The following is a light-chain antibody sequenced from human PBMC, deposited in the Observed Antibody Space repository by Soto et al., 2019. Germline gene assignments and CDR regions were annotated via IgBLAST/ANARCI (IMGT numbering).Light chain of an antibody. V-gene: IGKV1-5*03. J-gene: IGKJ1*01. CDR2: KAS. CDR3: QHYNSYSEA. CDR1: QTLSSW. Sequence: DIQMTPSPSTLSGSVGDRVTITGRASQTLSSWLAWYQQKPGKAPKLLIYKASTLKSGVPSRFSGSGSGTEFTLTISSLQPDDFATYYCQHYNSYSEAFGQGTKVDI.